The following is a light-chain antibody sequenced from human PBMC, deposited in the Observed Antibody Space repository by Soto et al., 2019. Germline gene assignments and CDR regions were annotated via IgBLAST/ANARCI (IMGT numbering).Light chain of an antibody. CDR1: SSNTGTNY. Sequence: QSVLTQPPSASGTPGQRVTISCSGSSSNTGTNYVYWYQHLPGTAPKLLIYRNDLRPSGVPDRFSGSRSGTSASLAISGLRSEDEADYFCSAWDDSLSGSVFGTGTKVTVL. CDR2: RND. V-gene: IGLV1-47*01. CDR3: SAWDDSLSGSV. J-gene: IGLJ1*01.